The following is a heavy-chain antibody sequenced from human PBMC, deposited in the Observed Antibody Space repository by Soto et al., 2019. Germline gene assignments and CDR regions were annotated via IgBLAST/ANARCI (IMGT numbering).Heavy chain of an antibody. D-gene: IGHD2-21*02. CDR2: INAGNGNT. V-gene: IGHV1-3*01. J-gene: IGHJ4*02. CDR3: ARSIVVVTALDY. Sequence: ASVKVSCKASGYTFTSYAMHWVRQAPGQRLEWMGWINAGNGNTKYSQKLQGRVTITRDTSASTAYMELSSLRSEDTAVYYCARSIVVVTALDYWGQGTLVTVSS. CDR1: GYTFTSYA.